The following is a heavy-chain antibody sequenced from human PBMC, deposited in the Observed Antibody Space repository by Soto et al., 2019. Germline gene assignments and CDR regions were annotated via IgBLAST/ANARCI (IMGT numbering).Heavy chain of an antibody. Sequence: EVQLLESGGGLVQPGGSLRLSCAASGFTFSSYAMSWVRQAPGKGLEWVSAISGSGGSTYYADSVKGRFTISRDNSKNTLYLQMNRLRAEDTAVYYCAKDPKDYGDPILPFDYWGQGTLVTVSS. CDR3: AKDPKDYGDPILPFDY. J-gene: IGHJ4*02. CDR2: ISGSGGST. D-gene: IGHD4-17*01. CDR1: GFTFSSYA. V-gene: IGHV3-23*01.